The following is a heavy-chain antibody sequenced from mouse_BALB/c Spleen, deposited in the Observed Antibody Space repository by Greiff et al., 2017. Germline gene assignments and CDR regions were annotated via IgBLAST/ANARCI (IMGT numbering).Heavy chain of an antibody. D-gene: IGHD1-1*01. CDR1: GFTFSSYA. CDR2: ISSGGST. V-gene: IGHV5-6-5*01. J-gene: IGHJ1*01. Sequence: DVMLVESGGGLVKPGGSLKLSCAASGFTFSSYAMSWVRQTPEKRLEWVASISSGGSTYYPDSVKGRFTISRDNARNILYLQMSSLRSEDTAMYYCARGRYGSSHWYFDVWGAGTTVTVSS. CDR3: ARGRYGSSHWYFDV.